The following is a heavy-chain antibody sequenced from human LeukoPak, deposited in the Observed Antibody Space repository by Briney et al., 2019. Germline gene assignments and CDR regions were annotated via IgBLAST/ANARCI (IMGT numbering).Heavy chain of an antibody. CDR3: ARASQPYYYGSGSSFDY. CDR2: ISSSGSTI. CDR1: VFTFSSYE. J-gene: IGHJ4*02. D-gene: IGHD3-10*01. Sequence: GGSLRLSCAPSVFTFSSYEMNWVRQAPGPGLECVSYISSSGSTIYYADSVKGRFTISRDNAKNSLYLQMNSLRAEDTAVYYCARASQPYYYGSGSSFDYWGQGTLVTVSS. V-gene: IGHV3-48*03.